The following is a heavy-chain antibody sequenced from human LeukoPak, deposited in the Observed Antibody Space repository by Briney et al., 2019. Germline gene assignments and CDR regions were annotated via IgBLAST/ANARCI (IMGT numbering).Heavy chain of an antibody. J-gene: IGHJ5*02. V-gene: IGHV1-2*04. Sequence: ASVKVSCKASGYIFTDYYMHWVRQAPGQELGWMGRINPNSGGTNYAQKFQGWVTMTRDTSISTAYMELSRLRSDDTAVYYCARPEIGSSWWVDPWGQGTLVTVSS. D-gene: IGHD6-13*01. CDR2: INPNSGGT. CDR3: ARPEIGSSWWVDP. CDR1: GYIFTDYY.